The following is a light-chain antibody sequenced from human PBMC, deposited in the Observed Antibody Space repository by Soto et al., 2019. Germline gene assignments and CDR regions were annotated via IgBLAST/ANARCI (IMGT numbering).Light chain of an antibody. CDR2: GAS. CDR3: QQYGSSGT. CDR1: QSVSNNY. V-gene: IGKV3-20*01. J-gene: IGKJ1*01. Sequence: EVGLSQCPGTLSLYPGERATLSCRASQSVSNNYLAWYQQKPGQAPRLLIYGASNRATGIPDRFSGSGSGTDFTRTISRLEPEDFAVYYCQQYGSSGTFGQGTQVDSK.